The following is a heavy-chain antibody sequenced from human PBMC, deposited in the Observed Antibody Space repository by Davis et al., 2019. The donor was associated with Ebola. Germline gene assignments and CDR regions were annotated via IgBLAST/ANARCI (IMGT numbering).Heavy chain of an antibody. V-gene: IGHV5-51*01. J-gene: IGHJ4*02. CDR1: GYSFTTYW. CDR3: AKQESLYGSSDY. D-gene: IGHD3-22*01. CDR2: IYPGDSDT. Sequence: GESLKISCKGSGYSFTTYWIAWVRQTPAKGLEWMGIIYPGDSDTRYSPSFEGPVTISVDRSISTAYLQWSSLKASDTAMYYCAKQESLYGSSDYWGQGTLVTVSS.